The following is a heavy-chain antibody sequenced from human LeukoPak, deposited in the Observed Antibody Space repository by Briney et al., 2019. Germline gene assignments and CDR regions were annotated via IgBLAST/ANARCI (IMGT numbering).Heavy chain of an antibody. D-gene: IGHD3-10*01. CDR2: IDPSDSYT. V-gene: IGHV5-10-1*01. J-gene: IGHJ5*02. CDR3: ARPLVLPGVIENWFDP. CDR1: GYSFTSYL. Sequence: GESLRISCKGSGYSFTSYLISWVRQMPGKGLGWMGMIDPSDSYTNYSPSFQGHVTISADKSISTAYLQWSSLQASDTAMYYCARPLVLPGVIENWFDPWGQGSLVTVSS.